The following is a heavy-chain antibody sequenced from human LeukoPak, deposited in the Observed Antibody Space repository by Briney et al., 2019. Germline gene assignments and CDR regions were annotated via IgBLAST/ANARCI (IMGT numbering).Heavy chain of an antibody. CDR2: FDPEDGER. CDR3: AAEVRSGYFDY. Sequence: GASVKVSCKVAGYTLTELSMHWVRQAPGKGLEWMGGFDPEDGERIYAQKLQGRVTMTGDTSTDTVYMELSSLRSEDTAVYYCAAEVRSGYFDYWGQGTLVTVSS. D-gene: IGHD2-15*01. J-gene: IGHJ4*02. V-gene: IGHV1-24*01. CDR1: GYTLTELS.